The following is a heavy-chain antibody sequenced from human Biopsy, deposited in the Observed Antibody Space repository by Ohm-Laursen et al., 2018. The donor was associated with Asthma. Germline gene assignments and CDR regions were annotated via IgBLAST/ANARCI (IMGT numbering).Heavy chain of an antibody. Sequence: SETLSLTCDVYTGSFSGFYWTWIRPSTEKGLEWIGENNERGVTNNNPSLKSRVIISIDSYWNRVSLIYTSGTAADTAVYYCTRGPELDVWGQGTTVTVSS. J-gene: IGHJ6*02. V-gene: IGHV4-34*01. CDR3: TRGPELDV. CDR2: NNERGVT. CDR1: TGSFSGFY.